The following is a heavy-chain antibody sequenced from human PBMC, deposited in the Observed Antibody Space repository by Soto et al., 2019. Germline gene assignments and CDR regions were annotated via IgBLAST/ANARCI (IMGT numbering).Heavy chain of an antibody. CDR3: ARRQIPPPTRGAANARGAMDV. Sequence: QVQLVESGGGVVQPGRSLRLSCAASGFTFNNYGMHWVRQAPGKGLEWLAVIWNDGSNSSYANSVKGRFTISRDNSKNNLYLQMSSLRAEDTGVYYCARRQIPPPTRGAANARGAMDVWGQGTTVTVSS. CDR1: GFTFNNYG. D-gene: IGHD6-13*01. J-gene: IGHJ6*02. V-gene: IGHV3-33*01. CDR2: IWNDGSNS.